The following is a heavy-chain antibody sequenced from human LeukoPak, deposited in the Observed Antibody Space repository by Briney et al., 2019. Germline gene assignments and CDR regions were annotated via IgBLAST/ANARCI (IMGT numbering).Heavy chain of an antibody. D-gene: IGHD2-21*02. Sequence: GRSLRLSCAASGFTFSSYAMHWVRQAPGKGLEWVAVISYEGSNKYYADSVKGRFTISRDNSKNTLYLQMNSLRAEDTAVYYCAREAVVTAILDYWGQGTLVTVSS. CDR3: AREAVVTAILDY. V-gene: IGHV3-30-3*01. CDR1: GFTFSSYA. CDR2: ISYEGSNK. J-gene: IGHJ4*02.